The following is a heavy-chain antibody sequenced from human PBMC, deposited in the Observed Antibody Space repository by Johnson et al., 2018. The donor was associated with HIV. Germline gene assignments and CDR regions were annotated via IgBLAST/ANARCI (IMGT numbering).Heavy chain of an antibody. J-gene: IGHJ3*02. V-gene: IGHV3-7*05. CDR1: KFTFTNYW. Sequence: MLLVESGGGLVQPGGSLRLSCADSKFTFTNYWMSWVRQAPGKGLEWVANINQDGGEHYYVDSVKGRLTISRDNAKNSLYLQMNRLRAEDTALYYCARDLRVVVAAPIGAATSHVFDIWGQGTMVTVSS. CDR3: ARDLRVVVAAPIGAATSHVFDI. CDR2: INQDGGEH. D-gene: IGHD2-15*01.